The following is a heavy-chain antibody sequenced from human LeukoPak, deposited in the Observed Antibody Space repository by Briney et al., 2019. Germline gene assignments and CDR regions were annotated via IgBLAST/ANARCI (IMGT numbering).Heavy chain of an antibody. CDR2: INWSGGST. CDR3: ARELYDRRGGGYDY. CDR1: GFTFDDYG. J-gene: IGHJ4*02. Sequence: PGGSLRLSCAASGFTFDDYGMSWVRQAPGKGLEWVSGINWSGGSTGYADSVKGRFTISRDNAKNSLYLQMNSLRAEDTALYHCARELYDRRGGGYDYWGQGTLVTVSS. D-gene: IGHD3-22*01. V-gene: IGHV3-20*01.